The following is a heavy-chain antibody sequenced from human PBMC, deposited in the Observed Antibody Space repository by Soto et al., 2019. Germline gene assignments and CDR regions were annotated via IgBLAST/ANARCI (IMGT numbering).Heavy chain of an antibody. Sequence: QITLKESGPTLVKPTQTLTLTCTFSGFSLSTSGVGVGWIRQPPGKALEWLALIYWDDDKRYSPSLKSRLTIPKDTSKNHVVLTMTNMDPVDTGTYYCANLAWGADCYRFVYWGQGTLVTVSS. D-gene: IGHD2-21*02. J-gene: IGHJ4*02. CDR3: ANLAWGADCYRFVY. V-gene: IGHV2-5*02. CDR1: GFSLSTSGVG. CDR2: IYWDDDK.